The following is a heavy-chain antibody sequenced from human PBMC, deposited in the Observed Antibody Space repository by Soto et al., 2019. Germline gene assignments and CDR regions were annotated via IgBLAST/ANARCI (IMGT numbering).Heavy chain of an antibody. J-gene: IGHJ3*02. V-gene: IGHV6-1*01. CDR2: TYYRSKWYN. CDR3: ARDFYDSSGYYGDAFDI. D-gene: IGHD3-22*01. Sequence: PSQILSLTCTISGDSVSSNSAAWNWIRQSPSRGLKWLGRTYYRSKWYNDYSVSVKSRITINPDTSKNQFSLQLNSVTPEDTAVYYCARDFYDSSGYYGDAFDISGQGTMVTVSS. CDR1: GDSVSSNSAA.